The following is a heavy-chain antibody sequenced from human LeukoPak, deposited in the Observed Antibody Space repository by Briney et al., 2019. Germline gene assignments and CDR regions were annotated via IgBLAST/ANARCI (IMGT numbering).Heavy chain of an antibody. CDR2: FDPEDGET. V-gene: IGHV1-24*01. J-gene: IGHJ4*02. CDR1: GYTLTELS. Sequence: ASVKVSCKVSGYTLTELSMHWVRQAPGKGLEWMGGFDPEDGETIYAQKFQGRVTMTEDTSTGTAYMELSSLRSEDTAVYYCATLRPSIAAAVTGLTGWGQGTLVTVSS. D-gene: IGHD6-13*01. CDR3: ATLRPSIAAAVTGLTG.